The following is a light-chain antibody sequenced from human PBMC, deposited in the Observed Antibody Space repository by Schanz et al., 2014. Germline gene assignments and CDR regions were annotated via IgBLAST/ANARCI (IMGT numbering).Light chain of an antibody. CDR3: SSYTITTVL. CDR2: DVS. CDR1: SSDIGGYNY. Sequence: QSVLTQPASVSGSPGQSITVSCTGTSSDIGGYNYVSWYQQHPGKAPKLMIYDVSIRPSGVSNRFSGSKSGNTASLTISGLQAEDEADYYCSSYTITTVLFGGGTKLTVL. J-gene: IGLJ2*01. V-gene: IGLV2-14*03.